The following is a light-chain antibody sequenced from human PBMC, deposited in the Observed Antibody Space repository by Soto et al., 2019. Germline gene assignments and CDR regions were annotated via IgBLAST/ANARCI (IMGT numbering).Light chain of an antibody. V-gene: IGLV1-51*01. J-gene: IGLJ2*01. CDR1: RSNLGNNY. CDR2: DNI. Sequence: QAVVTQPPSVSAAPGQKVTISCSGSRSNLGNNYLSWYQQVPGTAPKLLIYDNIKRPSGIPDRFSGSKSGTSATLGITGLQTGDEADYYCGTWDSSLSTVVFGGGTKVTVL. CDR3: GTWDSSLSTVV.